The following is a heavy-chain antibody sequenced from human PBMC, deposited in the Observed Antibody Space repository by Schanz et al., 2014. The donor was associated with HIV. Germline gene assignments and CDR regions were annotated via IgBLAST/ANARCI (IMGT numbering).Heavy chain of an antibody. CDR1: GYSFISYD. CDR3: ARDRGSISWMGRAFDI. V-gene: IGHV1-8*02. CDR2: MNPNSGNT. Sequence: QVQLVQSGAEVKKPGASVKVSCKASGYSFISYDFSWVRQATGQGLEWMGWMNPNSGNTGFAQKFQGRVTMTRNTSISTAYMEVSRLRSDDTAVYYCARDRGSISWMGRAFDIWGQGTMVTVSS. D-gene: IGHD2-2*01. J-gene: IGHJ3*02.